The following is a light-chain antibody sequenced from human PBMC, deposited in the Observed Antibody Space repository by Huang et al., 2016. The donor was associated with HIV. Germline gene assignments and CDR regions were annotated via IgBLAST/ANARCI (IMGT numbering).Light chain of an antibody. CDR1: QSISRY. V-gene: IGKV1-39*01. Sequence: DIQMTQSPSSLSASVGDRVTITCRASQSISRYLSWYQQKPGKAPNLLIFAASSLQSGVPSRVSGSGSGTNFTLTITTLQPEDFATYYCQESYSLLWTFGQGTKVEMK. J-gene: IGKJ1*01. CDR2: AAS. CDR3: QESYSLLWT.